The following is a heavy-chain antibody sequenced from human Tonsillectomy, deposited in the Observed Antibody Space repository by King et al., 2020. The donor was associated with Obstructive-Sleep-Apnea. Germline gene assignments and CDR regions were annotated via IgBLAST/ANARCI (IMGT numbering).Heavy chain of an antibody. Sequence: VQLQESGPGLVKPSETLSLTCSVSGGSISSYYWSWIRQPAGKGLEWIGRIYTSGSTNYHPSLKSRVTMSVDMSKNQFSLKLNSVTAADTAVYFCARTRAFSHGLDSWGQGTLVTVSS. J-gene: IGHJ4*02. CDR1: GGSISSYY. CDR3: ARTRAFSHGLDS. CDR2: IYTSGST. V-gene: IGHV4-4*07. D-gene: IGHD5-18*01.